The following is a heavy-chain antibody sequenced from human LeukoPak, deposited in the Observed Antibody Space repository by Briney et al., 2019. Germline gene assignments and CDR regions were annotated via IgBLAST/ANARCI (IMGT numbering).Heavy chain of an antibody. J-gene: IGHJ4*02. CDR1: GGSISSSSYY. D-gene: IGHD3-22*01. V-gene: IGHV4-61*01. Sequence: PSETLSLTCTVSGGSISSSSYYWSWIRQPPGKGLEWIGYIYYSGSTNYNPSLKSRVTISVDTSKNQFSLKLSSVTAADTAVYYCARATRYYYDSSGYLFDYWGQGTLVTVSS. CDR2: IYYSGST. CDR3: ARATRYYYDSSGYLFDY.